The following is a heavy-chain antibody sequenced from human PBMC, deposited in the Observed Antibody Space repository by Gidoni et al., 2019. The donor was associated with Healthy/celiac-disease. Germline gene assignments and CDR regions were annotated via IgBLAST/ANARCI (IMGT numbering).Heavy chain of an antibody. D-gene: IGHD6-13*01. Sequence: QVTLKESGPVLVKPTETLTLTCTVPGFSLSNARMGVSWIRQPPGKALEWLAHIFSNDEKSYSTSPKSRFTISKDTSKRQVVLTMTNMDPVETATYYCARILRIAGFWFDPWGQGTLVTVSS. CDR3: ARILRIAGFWFDP. V-gene: IGHV2-26*01. J-gene: IGHJ5*02. CDR2: IFSNDEK. CDR1: GFSLSNARMG.